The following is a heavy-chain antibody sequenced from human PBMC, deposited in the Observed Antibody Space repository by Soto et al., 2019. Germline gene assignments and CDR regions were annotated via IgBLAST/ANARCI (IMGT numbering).Heavy chain of an antibody. D-gene: IGHD2-15*01. CDR3: ARVSRSSLSVARSLYYFDY. CDR1: GYSFTSYW. Sequence: PWEALKISCKGSGYSFTSYWIGWVRQMPGKGLEWMGIIYPGDSDTRYSPSFQGQVTISADKSISTAYLQWSSLKASDTAMYYCARVSRSSLSVARSLYYFDYWGQRTLVTVSS. V-gene: IGHV5-51*01. CDR2: IYPGDSDT. J-gene: IGHJ4*02.